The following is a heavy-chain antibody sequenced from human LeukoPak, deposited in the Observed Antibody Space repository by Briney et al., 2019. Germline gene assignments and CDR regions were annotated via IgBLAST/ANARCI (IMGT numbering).Heavy chain of an antibody. CDR3: AKAAWIQLWFLYYFDY. CDR2: ISYDGSNK. V-gene: IGHV3-30*18. Sequence: GGSLRLSCAASGFTFSSYGMPWVRQAPGKGLEWVTVISYDGSNKYYADSVKGRFTISRDNSKNTLYLQMNSLRAEDTAVYYCAKAAWIQLWFLYYFDYWGQGTLVTVSS. CDR1: GFTFSSYG. D-gene: IGHD5-18*01. J-gene: IGHJ4*02.